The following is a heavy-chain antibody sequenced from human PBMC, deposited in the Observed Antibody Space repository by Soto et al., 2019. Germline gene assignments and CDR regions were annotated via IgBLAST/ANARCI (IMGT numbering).Heavy chain of an antibody. CDR1: GGSFSGYY. J-gene: IGHJ6*02. CDR3: ARGRNLGYYYYGMDV. Sequence: QVQLQQWGAGLLKPSETLSLTCAVYGGSFSGYYWSWIRQPPGKGLEWIGEINHSGSTNYNPSLKSRVTISVDTSKNQFSLKLSSVTAADMAVYYCARGRNLGYYYYGMDVWGQGTTVTVSS. V-gene: IGHV4-34*01. CDR2: INHSGST.